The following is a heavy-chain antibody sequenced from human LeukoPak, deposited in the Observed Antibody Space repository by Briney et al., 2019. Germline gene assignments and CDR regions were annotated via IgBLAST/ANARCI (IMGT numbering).Heavy chain of an antibody. Sequence: PSETLSLTCTVSGGSISSGSYYWSWIRQPAGKGLEWIGRIYTSGSTNYNPSLKSRVTISVDTSKNQFSLKLSSVTAADTAVYYCARTGPRFGELLPSYYYYMDVWGKGTTVTISS. D-gene: IGHD3-10*01. J-gene: IGHJ6*03. CDR3: ARTGPRFGELLPSYYYYMDV. V-gene: IGHV4-61*02. CDR1: GGSISSGSYY. CDR2: IYTSGST.